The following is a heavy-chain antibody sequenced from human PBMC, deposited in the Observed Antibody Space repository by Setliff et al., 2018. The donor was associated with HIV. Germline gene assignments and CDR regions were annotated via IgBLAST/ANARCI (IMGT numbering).Heavy chain of an antibody. Sequence: HPGGSLRLSCAASGFSFSSYGLDWIRQAPGKGLEWVSFIRSGGTKKNYLDFVRGRFTISSDKSRNTLYLEMNSLRIEDTAIYYCARVYSYSYGFDYWGQGTLVTVSS. CDR1: GFSFSSYG. CDR2: IRSGGTKK. D-gene: IGHD5-18*01. CDR3: ARVYSYSYGFDY. J-gene: IGHJ4*02. V-gene: IGHV3-30*02.